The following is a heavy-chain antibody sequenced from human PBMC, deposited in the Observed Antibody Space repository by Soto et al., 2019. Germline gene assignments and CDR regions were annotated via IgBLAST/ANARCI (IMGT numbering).Heavy chain of an antibody. Sequence: QVQLVQSGAEVKKPGSSVKVSCKASGGTFSSSAFSWVRQAPGQGLEWMGGIMPIFRTADYAQKFQGRVTITADDSTSTAYMELSSLRSEDTGVYYCAGDKDRQQLGGNYYYIMDVWGQGTTVTVSS. CDR1: GGTFSSSA. J-gene: IGHJ6*02. D-gene: IGHD3-3*02. CDR2: IMPIFRTA. V-gene: IGHV1-69*12. CDR3: AGDKDRQQLGGNYYYIMDV.